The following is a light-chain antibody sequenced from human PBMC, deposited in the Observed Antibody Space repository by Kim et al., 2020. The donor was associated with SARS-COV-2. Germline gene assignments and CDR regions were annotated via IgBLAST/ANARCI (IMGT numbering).Light chain of an antibody. CDR1: QGISSC. J-gene: IGKJ4*01. V-gene: IGKV1-12*01. CDR2: AAS. CDR3: QQDNSALLT. Sequence: DIQMTQSPSSLSASVGDRVTITCRASQGISSCLYWYQQKPGKAPKLLIYAASNLQSGVPSRFSGSGSGTDFTLTISSLQPEDFANYCCQQDNSALLTFGRGTKVDIK.